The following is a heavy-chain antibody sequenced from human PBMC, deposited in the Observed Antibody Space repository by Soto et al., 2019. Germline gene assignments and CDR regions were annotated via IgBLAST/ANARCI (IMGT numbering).Heavy chain of an antibody. CDR2: ISNNGGTT. CDR1: GFTFSSYS. V-gene: IGHV3-64*02. CDR3: ARGQRRAPLDY. Sequence: GGSLRLSCAASGFTFSSYSMHWVRQAPGRGLEYVSGISNNGGTTSYADSVKGRFTISRDNSKNMVYLQMGSLRTEDMAVYYCARGQRRAPLDYWGKGPLVPVS. J-gene: IGHJ4*02.